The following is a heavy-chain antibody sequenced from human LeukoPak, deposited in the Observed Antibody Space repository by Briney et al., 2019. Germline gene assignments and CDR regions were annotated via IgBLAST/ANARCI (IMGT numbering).Heavy chain of an antibody. J-gene: IGHJ6*03. CDR2: IYYSGST. Sequence: PSKTLSLTCTVSGGSISSSSYYWGWIRQPPGKGLEWIGSIYYSGSTYYNPSLKSRVTISVDTSKNQFSLKLSSVTAADTAVYYCARGRVYSGYDFAPQYYYYMDVWGKGTTVTISS. V-gene: IGHV4-39*07. CDR1: GGSISSSSYY. D-gene: IGHD5-12*01. CDR3: ARGRVYSGYDFAPQYYYYMDV.